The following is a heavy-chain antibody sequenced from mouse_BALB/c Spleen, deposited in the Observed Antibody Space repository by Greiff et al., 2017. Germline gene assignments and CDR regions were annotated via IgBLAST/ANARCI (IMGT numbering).Heavy chain of an antibody. CDR1: GYSITSDYA. J-gene: IGHJ3*01. V-gene: IGHV3-2*02. CDR3: AIYDYDGGFAY. Sequence: VQLKESGPGLVKPSQSLSLTCTVTGYSITSDYAWNWIRQFPGNKLEWMGYISYSGSTSYNPSLKSRISITRDTSKNQFFLQLNSVTTEDTATYYCAIYDYDGGFAYWGQGTLVTVSA. D-gene: IGHD2-4*01. CDR2: ISYSGST.